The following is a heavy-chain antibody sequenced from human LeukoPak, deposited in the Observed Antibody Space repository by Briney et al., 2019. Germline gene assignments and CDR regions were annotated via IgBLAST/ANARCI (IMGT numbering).Heavy chain of an antibody. CDR3: ARDFCSGGSCYSYFHY. D-gene: IGHD2-15*01. CDR2: IYSSGGT. CDR1: GGSISGYY. V-gene: IGHV4-59*01. Sequence: SETLSLNCSVSGGSISGYYWSWIRQPPGKGLEWIGYIYSSGGTNYNPSLKSRVTISLDTSKNQFSLRLSSVTAADTAVYYCARDFCSGGSCYSYFHYWGQGTLVTVSS. J-gene: IGHJ4*02.